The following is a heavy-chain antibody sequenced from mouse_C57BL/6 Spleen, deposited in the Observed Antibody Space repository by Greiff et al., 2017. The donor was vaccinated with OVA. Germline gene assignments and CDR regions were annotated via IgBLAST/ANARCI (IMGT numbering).Heavy chain of an antibody. CDR3: ARGGINYYGVAGFFDY. CDR1: GFTFSDYG. CDR2: ISSGSSTI. Sequence: EVNLVESGGGLVKPGGSLKLSCAASGFTFSDYGMHWVRQAPEKGLEWVAYISSGSSTIYYADTVKGRFTISRDNAKNTLFLQMTSLRSEDTAMYYCARGGINYYGVAGFFDYWGQGTTLTVSS. J-gene: IGHJ2*01. D-gene: IGHD1-2*01. V-gene: IGHV5-17*01.